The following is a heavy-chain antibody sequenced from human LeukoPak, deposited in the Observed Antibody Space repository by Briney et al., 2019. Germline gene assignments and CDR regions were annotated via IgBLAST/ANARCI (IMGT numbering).Heavy chain of an antibody. CDR3: ARVGHPGFYEGRLAFEI. CDR1: GEFFSGYY. CDR2: INHSVST. V-gene: IGHV4-34*01. D-gene: IGHD2/OR15-2a*01. Sequence: AETLSLTCAVCGEFFSGYYWRWIRQPPGKGLEWIGEINHSVSTNYKPSLKSPVTMSADTSKNQFALKLCSVSAADTAVYYCARVGHPGFYEGRLAFEIWGQGKMGTVSS. J-gene: IGHJ3*02.